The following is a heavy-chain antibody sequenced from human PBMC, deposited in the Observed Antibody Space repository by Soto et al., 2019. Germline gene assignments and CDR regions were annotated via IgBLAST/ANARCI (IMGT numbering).Heavy chain of an antibody. J-gene: IGHJ4*02. CDR3: QREQGRGGRAHYFGS. Sequence: GGSLRLSCTASGFTFSGFVMHWVRQAPGRGLEYVSAITPDGGTTHYADSVKGRFTISRDNSNNTLYLQMGSLRVEDMGVYYCQREQGRGGRAHYFGSWGLGALVTVSS. CDR1: GFTFSGFV. CDR2: ITPDGGTT. D-gene: IGHD2-15*01. V-gene: IGHV3-64*02.